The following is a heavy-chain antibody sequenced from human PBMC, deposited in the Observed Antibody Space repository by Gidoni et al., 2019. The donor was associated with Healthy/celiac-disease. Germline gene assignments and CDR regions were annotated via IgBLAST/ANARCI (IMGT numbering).Heavy chain of an antibody. CDR3: ARVDVGATDYFDY. D-gene: IGHD1-26*01. CDR1: GYSISSGYY. CDR2: IYHSGST. V-gene: IGHV4-38-2*01. J-gene: IGHJ4*02. Sequence: QVHQQESGPGVVEPSGTLSLTCAVSGYSISSGYYGGWIRQPPGKGLEWIGSIYHSGSTYYNPSLKSRVTISVDTSKNQFSLKLSSVTAADTAVYYCARVDVGATDYFDYWGQGTLVTVSS.